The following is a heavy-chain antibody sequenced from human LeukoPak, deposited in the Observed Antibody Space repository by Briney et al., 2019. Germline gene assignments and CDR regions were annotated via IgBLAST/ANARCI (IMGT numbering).Heavy chain of an antibody. Sequence: PGGSLRLSCAASGFTVSSNYMSWVRQAPGKGLEWVSLIYSGGGTHYADSVKGRFTISRDNSKNTLFLQMNSLRAEDTAVYYCARGARYGRLGSYWGQGTLVTVSS. CDR2: IYSGGGT. J-gene: IGHJ4*02. D-gene: IGHD3-9*01. V-gene: IGHV3-66*01. CDR3: ARGARYGRLGSY. CDR1: GFTVSSNY.